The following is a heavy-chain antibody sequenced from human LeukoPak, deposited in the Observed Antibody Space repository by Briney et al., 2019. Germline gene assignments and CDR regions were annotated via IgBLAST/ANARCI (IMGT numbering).Heavy chain of an antibody. CDR3: ARVSYSDSGTYDYYFDY. V-gene: IGHV4-39*01. CDR2: IYYSGST. Sequence: SSETLSLTCTVSGGSISSSSYSWGWIRQPPGKGLEWIGSIYYSGSTYYNPSLKSRVTISVDTSKNQFSLKLSSVTAADTAVYYCARVSYSDSGTYDYYFDYWGQGTLVTVSS. CDR1: GGSISSSSYS. D-gene: IGHD3-10*01. J-gene: IGHJ4*02.